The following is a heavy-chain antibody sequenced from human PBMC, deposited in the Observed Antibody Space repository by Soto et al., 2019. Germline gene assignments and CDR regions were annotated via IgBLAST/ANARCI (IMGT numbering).Heavy chain of an antibody. V-gene: IGHV1-8*01. D-gene: IGHD3-10*01. J-gene: IGHJ4*02. CDR3: AKVSGKGSAIDFDY. CDR1: GYTFSNYD. CDR2: VNPNNGDT. Sequence: QVQLVQSGAELKKPGASVKVSCKASGYTFSNYDMNWVRQATGQGPEWIGWVNPNNGDTGYAQKFQGRVTLTTDISTNTAYMELTSVRSEDTAIYYCAKVSGKGSAIDFDYWGQGTLITVSS.